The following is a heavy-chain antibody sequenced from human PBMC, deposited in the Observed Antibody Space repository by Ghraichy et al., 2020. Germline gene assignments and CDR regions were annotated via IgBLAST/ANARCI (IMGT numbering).Heavy chain of an antibody. Sequence: ASVKVSCKASGYTFTSYAMHWVRQAPGQRLEWMGWINAGSGYTKYSQKFQGRVTITRDTSASTAYMDLSSLRSEDTAVYYCAREGYRYAMDVWGQGTAVTVS. CDR2: INAGSGYT. J-gene: IGHJ6*02. D-gene: IGHD1-1*01. V-gene: IGHV1-3*01. CDR3: AREGYRYAMDV. CDR1: GYTFTSYA.